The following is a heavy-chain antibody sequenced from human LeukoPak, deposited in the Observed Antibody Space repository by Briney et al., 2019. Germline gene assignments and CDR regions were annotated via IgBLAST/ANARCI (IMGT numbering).Heavy chain of an antibody. CDR1: GFTVSSNY. Sequence: GGSLRLSCAASGFTVSSNYMSWVRQAPGKGLEWVSVIYSGGSTYYADSVKGRFTISRDNSKNTLYLQMNSLRVEDTAVYYCAAPIADSSGSWCYYGMDVWGQGTTVTVSS. V-gene: IGHV3-53*01. J-gene: IGHJ6*02. CDR2: IYSGGST. CDR3: AAPIADSSGSWCYYGMDV. D-gene: IGHD3-22*01.